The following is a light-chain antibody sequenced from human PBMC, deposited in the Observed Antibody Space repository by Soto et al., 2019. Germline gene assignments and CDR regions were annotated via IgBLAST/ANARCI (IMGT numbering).Light chain of an antibody. CDR2: GAS. J-gene: IGKJ1*01. CDR1: QSVRIN. V-gene: IGKV3-15*01. CDR3: QQYNTWPRT. Sequence: EVLMTKSPATVSVYPGETATLSCRASQSVRINVAWFQQKPGQPPRLFIYGASTRAAGVASRFSGSGSGTEFTLTISGLQSEDLAVYYCQQYNTWPRTFGQGTKWIS.